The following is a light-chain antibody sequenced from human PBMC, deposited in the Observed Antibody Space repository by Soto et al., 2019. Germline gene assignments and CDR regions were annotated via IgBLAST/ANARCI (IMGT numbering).Light chain of an antibody. CDR2: EVS. Sequence: ETVMTPTPLSLPATPGQPASISCKSSQSLLHSDGRTYLYWFLQNPGQSTQLLIYEVSNRFSGVPARFRGSGSRTDFTLTISRVEAEDLAVYYCMQSLRLPLTFGPGTKVHI. CDR3: MQSLRLPLT. CDR1: QSLLHSDGRTY. J-gene: IGKJ3*01. V-gene: IGKV2D-29*02.